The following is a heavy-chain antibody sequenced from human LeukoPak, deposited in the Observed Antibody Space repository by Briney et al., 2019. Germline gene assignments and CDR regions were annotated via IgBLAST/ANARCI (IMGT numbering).Heavy chain of an antibody. Sequence: GASVKVSCKASGYTFTSYGISWVRQAPGQGLEWMGWINPNSGGTNYAQKFQGRVTMTRDTSISTAYMELSRLRSDDTAVYYCARDDGDNWFDPWGQGTLVTVSS. J-gene: IGHJ5*02. CDR3: ARDDGDNWFDP. CDR2: INPNSGGT. D-gene: IGHD4-17*01. CDR1: GYTFTSYG. V-gene: IGHV1-2*02.